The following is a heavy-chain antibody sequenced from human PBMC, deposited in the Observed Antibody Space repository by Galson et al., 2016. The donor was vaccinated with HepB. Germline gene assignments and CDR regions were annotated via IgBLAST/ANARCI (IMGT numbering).Heavy chain of an antibody. Sequence: TLSLTCTVSGGSISNDDYYWSWIRQSPGKGLEWIGYIFHSGNTYYTPSLKSRLTFSTDTSKSQFSLRLSSVTAADTAVYYCARVTSGTPGCFDLWGQGTLVTVSS. CDR3: ARVTSGTPGCFDL. V-gene: IGHV4-30-4*01. CDR2: IFHSGNT. CDR1: GGSISNDDYY. D-gene: IGHD3-10*01. J-gene: IGHJ4*02.